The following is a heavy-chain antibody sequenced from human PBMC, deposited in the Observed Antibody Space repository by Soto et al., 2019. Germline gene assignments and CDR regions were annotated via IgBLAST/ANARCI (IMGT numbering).Heavy chain of an antibody. CDR3: VRHFDSSGYYPDY. J-gene: IGHJ4*02. CDR1: GYRFTTYW. Sequence: GESLKISCQGSGYRFTTYWIAWVRQMPGKGLAWVGIIYPDDSDVKYSPSFQGQVTISADRSNSTAYLQWRSLKASDTAMYFCVRHFDSSGYYPDYWGQGTQVTVSS. D-gene: IGHD3-22*01. CDR2: IYPDDSDV. V-gene: IGHV5-51*01.